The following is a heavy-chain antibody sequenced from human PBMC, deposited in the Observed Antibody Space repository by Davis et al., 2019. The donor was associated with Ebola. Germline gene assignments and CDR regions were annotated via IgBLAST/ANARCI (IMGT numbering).Heavy chain of an antibody. CDR3: ARDYIVGATQRYFDY. CDR1: GYTFTSYG. D-gene: IGHD1-26*01. CDR2: IIPIFNTT. Sequence: AASVKVSCKASGYTFTSYGISWVRQAPGQGLEWMGGIIPIFNTTNYAQKFQGRVTVTADESTSTAYMELSSLRFEDTAVYYCARDYIVGATQRYFDYWGQGTLVTVSS. J-gene: IGHJ4*02. V-gene: IGHV1-69*13.